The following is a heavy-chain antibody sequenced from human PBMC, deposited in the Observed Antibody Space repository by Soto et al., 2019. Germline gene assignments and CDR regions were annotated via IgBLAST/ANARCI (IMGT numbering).Heavy chain of an antibody. CDR3: ARGGAHCSSTSCYLFPAAPDRAPPHYYYYGMDV. J-gene: IGHJ6*02. CDR2: IVPIFGTA. Sequence: SVKVSCKASGGTFSSYAISWVRQAPGQGLEWMGGIVPIFGTANYAQKFQGIVTITADESTSTAYMELSSLRSEDTAVYYCARGGAHCSSTSCYLFPAAPDRAPPHYYYYGMDVWRQGTTVTVSS. D-gene: IGHD2-2*01. CDR1: GGTFSSYA. V-gene: IGHV1-69*13.